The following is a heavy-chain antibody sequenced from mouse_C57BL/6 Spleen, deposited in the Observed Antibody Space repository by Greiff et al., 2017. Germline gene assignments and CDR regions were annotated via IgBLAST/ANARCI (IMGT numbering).Heavy chain of an antibody. CDR3: ARWGYCSNFYAMDY. CDR2: INPGSGGT. V-gene: IGHV1-54*01. Sequence: VQLQQSGAELVRPGTSVKVSCKASGYAFTNYLIEWVKQRPGQGLEWIGVINPGSGGTNYNEKFKGKATLTADKSASTAYMQLSSLTSEDSAVYFCARWGYCSNFYAMDYWGQGTSVTVSS. D-gene: IGHD2-5*01. J-gene: IGHJ4*01. CDR1: GYAFTNYL.